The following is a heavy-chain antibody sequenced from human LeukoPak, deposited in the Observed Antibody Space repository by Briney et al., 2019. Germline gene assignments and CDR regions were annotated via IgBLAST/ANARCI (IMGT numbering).Heavy chain of an antibody. CDR1: GYTFTGYY. CDR3: ARVKFVVVPAAIGSGYYGMDV. J-gene: IGHJ6*02. D-gene: IGHD2-2*02. CDR2: INPNSGGT. Sequence: ASVKVPCKASGYTFTGYYMHWVRQAPGQGLEWMGWINPNSGGTNYAQKFQGRVTMTRDTSISTAYMELSRLRSDDTAVYYCARVKFVVVPAAIGSGYYGMDVWGQGTTVTVSS. V-gene: IGHV1-2*02.